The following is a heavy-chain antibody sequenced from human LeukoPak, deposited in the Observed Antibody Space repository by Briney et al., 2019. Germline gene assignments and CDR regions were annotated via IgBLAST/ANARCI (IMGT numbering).Heavy chain of an antibody. V-gene: IGHV4-59*08. CDR2: IYYSGNT. Sequence: SETLSLTCTVSGGSMDSYYWNWARQPPGKGLEWIGYIYYSGNTKYNPSLTGRVTKSVDTSKNQFSLKLTSVTAADTAVYYCARWRYSSTHRPFDYWGQGALVTVSS. CDR1: GGSMDSYY. J-gene: IGHJ4*02. D-gene: IGHD6-13*01. CDR3: ARWRYSSTHRPFDY.